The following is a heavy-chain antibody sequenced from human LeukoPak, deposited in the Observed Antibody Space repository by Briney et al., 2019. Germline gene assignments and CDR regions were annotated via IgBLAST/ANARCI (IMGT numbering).Heavy chain of an antibody. D-gene: IGHD5-12*01. CDR2: ISSSSSNI. Sequence: AVGCLRLSCAASVFTFSSYSMNGVRHAPGKGLEWASSISSSSSNIYYADSVKGRFTISRDNAKNSLYLQMNSLRAEDTAVYYCARSSGYDWVIGYWGQGTLVTVTS. CDR1: VFTFSSYS. J-gene: IGHJ4*02. V-gene: IGHV3-21*01. CDR3: ARSSGYDWVIGY.